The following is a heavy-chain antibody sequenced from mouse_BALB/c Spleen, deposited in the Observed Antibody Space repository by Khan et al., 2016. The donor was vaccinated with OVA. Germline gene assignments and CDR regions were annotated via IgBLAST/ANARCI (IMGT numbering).Heavy chain of an antibody. Sequence: QVQLQQSGAELVRPGASVEFSCTAFGYTFTNHHIIWVKQRPRQGLVWIGYIKPYNVYTKYNQKFKGKVTFTLDKSSSTAYMELSSLTSEDSAVYFCARAGTIYGMDYWGQGTSVTVSS. CDR2: IKPYNVYT. J-gene: IGHJ4*01. CDR1: GYTFTNHH. V-gene: IGHV1-4*01. CDR3: ARAGTIYGMDY. D-gene: IGHD1-1*02.